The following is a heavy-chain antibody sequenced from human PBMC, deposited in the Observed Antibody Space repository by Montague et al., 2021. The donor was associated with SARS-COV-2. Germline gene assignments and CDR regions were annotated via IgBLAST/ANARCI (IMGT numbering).Heavy chain of an antibody. D-gene: IGHD1-26*01. CDR2: IYTSRST. J-gene: IGHJ4*02. CDR1: GGSISSGSYY. V-gene: IGHV4-61*02. Sequence: TLSLTCTVSGGSISSGSYYWSWIRQPAGKGLEWIGRIYTSRSTXYNPSLKSRVTISVDTSKNQFSLKLSSVTAADTAVYYCARAKWELYFDYWGQGTLVTVSS. CDR3: ARAKWELYFDY.